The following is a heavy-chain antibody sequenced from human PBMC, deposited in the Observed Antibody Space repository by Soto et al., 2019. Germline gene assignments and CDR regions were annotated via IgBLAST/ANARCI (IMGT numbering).Heavy chain of an antibody. Sequence: QVQLVQSGVEVKKPGDSVKVSCKASGYSFNTYGISWVRLAPGQGLEWMGWNSGYNGNRNYAQKLQGRVTVTADTSTSTAYMELRSLRSDDTAVYYCARGVDTAMVPYSFDYWGQGTLVTVSS. D-gene: IGHD5-18*01. J-gene: IGHJ4*02. CDR2: NSGYNGNR. V-gene: IGHV1-18*01. CDR1: GYSFNTYG. CDR3: ARGVDTAMVPYSFDY.